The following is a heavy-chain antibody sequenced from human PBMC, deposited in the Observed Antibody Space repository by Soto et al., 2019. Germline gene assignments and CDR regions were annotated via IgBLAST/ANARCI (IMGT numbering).Heavy chain of an antibody. CDR3: ARGVLPISSTSWFDP. Sequence: EVQLVESGGGLVNPGGSLRLSCVVSGFPFSTSTMNWVRQAPGKGLEWVSFISRSSTYIYYADSVKGRFTISRDDAENSLFLQMNSLRAEDTAVYYCARGVLPISSTSWFDPWGQGTLVTVSS. D-gene: IGHD3-16*01. J-gene: IGHJ5*02. CDR2: ISRSSTYI. V-gene: IGHV3-21*01. CDR1: GFPFSTST.